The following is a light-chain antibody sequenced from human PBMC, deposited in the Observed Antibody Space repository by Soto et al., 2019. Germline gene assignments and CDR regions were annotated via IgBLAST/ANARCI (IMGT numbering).Light chain of an antibody. CDR3: QQYNNWPPYT. J-gene: IGKJ2*01. CDR1: QSVSSN. CDR2: GAS. V-gene: IGKV3-15*01. Sequence: EIVMTQTPATLSVSPGERATLSCRASQSVSSNLAWYQKKPGQAPRLLIYGASTRATGIPARFSGSGSGTEFTLTISSLQSEDFAVYHCQQYNNWPPYTFGQGTKLEIK.